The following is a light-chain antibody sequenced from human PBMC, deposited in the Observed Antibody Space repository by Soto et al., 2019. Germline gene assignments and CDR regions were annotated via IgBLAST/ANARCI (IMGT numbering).Light chain of an antibody. Sequence: EIVLTQSPGTLSLSPGERATLSCRASQRVASNYLAWYQQKPAQAPRLLIYGASSRATGIPDRFGGSGSGTDFALTISRLEPEDFAVYYCQQYGSSPNTFGGGTRVEIK. CDR2: GAS. J-gene: IGKJ4*01. CDR1: QRVASNY. CDR3: QQYGSSPNT. V-gene: IGKV3-20*01.